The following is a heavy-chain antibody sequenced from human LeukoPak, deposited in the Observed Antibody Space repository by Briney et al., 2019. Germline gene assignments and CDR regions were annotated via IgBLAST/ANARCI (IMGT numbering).Heavy chain of an antibody. V-gene: IGHV4-59*01. CDR2: IYYSGST. Sequence: SETLSLTCTVSGGSISSYYWSWIRQPPGKGLEWIGYIYYSGSTNYNPSLKSRVTISVDTSKNQFSLKLSSVTAADTAVYYCARAKYSSSSGPFDYWGQGTLVTVSS. D-gene: IGHD6-6*01. J-gene: IGHJ4*02. CDR3: ARAKYSSSSGPFDY. CDR1: GGSISSYY.